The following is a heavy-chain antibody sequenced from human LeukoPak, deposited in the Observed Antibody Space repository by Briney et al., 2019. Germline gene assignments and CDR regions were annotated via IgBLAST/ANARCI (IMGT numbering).Heavy chain of an antibody. V-gene: IGHV3-74*01. CDR2: ISSDGSNT. D-gene: IGHD4-17*01. J-gene: IGHJ4*02. CDR1: GFTFSTYW. CDR3: ARDYGEGGPHFDY. Sequence: GGSLRLSCAASGFTFSTYWMHWVRQAPGKGLVWLSRISSDGSNTNYADSVKGRFTISRDNAKNTLYLQTNSLRAEDTAVYYCARDYGEGGPHFDYWGQGTLVTVSS.